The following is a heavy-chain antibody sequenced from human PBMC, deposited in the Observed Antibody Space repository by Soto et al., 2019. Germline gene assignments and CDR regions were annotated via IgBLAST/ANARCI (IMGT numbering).Heavy chain of an antibody. J-gene: IGHJ4*02. D-gene: IGHD4-17*01. Sequence: PSETLSLTCTVSGGSISSGGYYWGGVRQHPGKGLEWIGYIYYSGSTYYNPSLKSRVTISVDTSRNQFSLKLSSVTAADTAVYYCARVGDYGIFFDYWGQGTLVTVSS. CDR2: IYYSGST. CDR3: ARVGDYGIFFDY. CDR1: GGSISSGGYY. V-gene: IGHV4-31*03.